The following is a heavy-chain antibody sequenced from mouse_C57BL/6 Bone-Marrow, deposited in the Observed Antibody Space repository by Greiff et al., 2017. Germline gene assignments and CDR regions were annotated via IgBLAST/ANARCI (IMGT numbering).Heavy chain of an antibody. CDR2: IYPGSGNT. V-gene: IGHV1-76*01. J-gene: IGHJ2*01. Sequence: VNLVESGAELVRPGASVKLSCKASGYTFTDYYINWVKQRPGQGLEWIARIYPGSGNTYYNEKFKGKATLTAEKSSSTAYMQLSSLTSEDSAVYFCARTYYYGSSLLDYWGQGTTLTVSS. D-gene: IGHD1-1*01. CDR1: GYTFTDYY. CDR3: ARTYYYGSSLLDY.